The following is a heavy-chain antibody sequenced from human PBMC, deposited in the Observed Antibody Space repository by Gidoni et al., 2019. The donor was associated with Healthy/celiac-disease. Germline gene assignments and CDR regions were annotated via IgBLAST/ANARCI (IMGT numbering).Heavy chain of an antibody. D-gene: IGHD6-6*01. CDR1: GFTFSSYA. CDR2: ISGSGGST. V-gene: IGHV3-23*01. Sequence: EVQLLESGGGLVQPGGSLRLSCAASGFTFSSYAMSWVRQAPGKGLEWVSAISGSGGSTYYADSVKGRFTISRDNSKNTLYLQMNSLRAEDTAVYYCANPYSSSSEYYYYGMDVWGQGTTVTVSS. J-gene: IGHJ6*02. CDR3: ANPYSSSSEYYYYGMDV.